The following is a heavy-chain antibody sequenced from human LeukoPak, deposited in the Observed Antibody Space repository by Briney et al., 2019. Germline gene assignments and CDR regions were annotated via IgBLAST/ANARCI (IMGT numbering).Heavy chain of an antibody. D-gene: IGHD1-1*01. V-gene: IGHV4-59*12. J-gene: IGHJ5*02. CDR1: GGSINSYY. CDR2: IYYSGST. CDR3: ARAPTGTGGWNWFDP. Sequence: SETLSLTCTVSGGSINSYYWSWIRQPPGKGLEWIGYIYYSGSTNYNPSLKSRVTISVDTSNNKFSLKLSSVTAADTAVYYCARAPTGTGGWNWFDPWGQGTLVTVSS.